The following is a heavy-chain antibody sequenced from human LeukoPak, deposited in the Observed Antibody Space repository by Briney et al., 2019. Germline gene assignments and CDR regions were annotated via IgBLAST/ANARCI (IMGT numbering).Heavy chain of an antibody. V-gene: IGHV3-30*02. CDR1: GFTFSSYG. J-gene: IGHJ6*03. CDR2: IRYDGSNK. Sequence: GGSLRLSCAASGFTFSSYGMHWVRQAPGKGLEWVAFIRYDGSNKYYADSVKGRFTISRDNSKNTLYLQMNSLRAEDTAVYYCAIFEAVGHYYYYYMDVWGKETTVTISS. D-gene: IGHD3-3*01. CDR3: AIFEAVGHYYYYYMDV.